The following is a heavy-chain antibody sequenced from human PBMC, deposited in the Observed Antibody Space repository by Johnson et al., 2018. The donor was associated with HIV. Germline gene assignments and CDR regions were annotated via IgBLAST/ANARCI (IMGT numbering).Heavy chain of an antibody. D-gene: IGHD6-13*01. J-gene: IGHJ3*02. V-gene: IGHV3-30*14. CDR2: ISYDGSNK. Sequence: QVQLVESGGGVVQPGRSLRLSCAASGFTFSSYALYWVRQVPGKGLEWVATISYDGSNKYYADSVKGRFTISRDNSKNTLYLQMNSLRAEDTAVYYCARDGESQQLPLGDALDIWGQGTMVTVSS. CDR1: GFTFSSYA. CDR3: ARDGESQQLPLGDALDI.